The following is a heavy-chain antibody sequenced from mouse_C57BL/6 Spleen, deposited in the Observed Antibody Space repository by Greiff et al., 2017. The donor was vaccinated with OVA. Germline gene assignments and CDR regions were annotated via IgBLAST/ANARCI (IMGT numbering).Heavy chain of an antibody. D-gene: IGHD2-4*01. J-gene: IGHJ4*01. CDR1: GYTFTDYE. CDR3: TRSDDYDQAMDY. Sequence: QVQLQQSGAELVRPGASVTLSCKASGYTFTDYEMHWVKQTPVHGLEWIGAIDPETGGTAYNQKFKGKAILTADKSSSTAYLELRSLTSEDSAVYYCTRSDDYDQAMDYWGQGTSVTVSS. V-gene: IGHV1-15*01. CDR2: IDPETGGT.